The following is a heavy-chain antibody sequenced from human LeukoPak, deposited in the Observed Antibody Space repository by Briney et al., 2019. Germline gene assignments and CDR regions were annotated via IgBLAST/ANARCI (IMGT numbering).Heavy chain of an antibody. V-gene: IGHV3-23*01. CDR1: GFTFSDFP. J-gene: IGHJ1*01. D-gene: IGHD1-26*01. Sequence: GGSLRLSCGAFGFTFSDFPMTWVRQVPGKGLEWVSLISGSGEKTYYSDSVKGRFTMSRDNSENTLTLQMNGLPVENTAIYSCAKEPKVGPKTMASSQDWGQGTLVTVSS. CDR3: AKEPKVGPKTMASSQD. CDR2: ISGSGEKT.